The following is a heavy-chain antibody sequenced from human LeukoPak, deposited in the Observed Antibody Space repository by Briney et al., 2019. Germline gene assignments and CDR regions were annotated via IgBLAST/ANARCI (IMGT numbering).Heavy chain of an antibody. V-gene: IGHV4-4*02. CDR3: ARVIAAAGILFDY. Sequence: SGTLSLTCAVSGGSISSSNWWSWVRQPPGKGLEWIGEIYHSGSTNYNPSLKSRVTISVDTSKNQFSLKLSSVTAADTAVYYCARVIAAAGILFDYWGQGTLVTVSS. J-gene: IGHJ4*02. CDR1: GGSISSSNW. CDR2: IYHSGST. D-gene: IGHD6-13*01.